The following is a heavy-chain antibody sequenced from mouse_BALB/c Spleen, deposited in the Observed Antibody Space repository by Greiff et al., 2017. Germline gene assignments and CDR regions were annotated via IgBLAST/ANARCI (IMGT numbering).Heavy chain of an antibody. J-gene: IGHJ4*01. CDR1: GDSITSGY. V-gene: IGHV3-8*02. CDR3: ARLEIYYGHAMDY. Sequence: EVQRVESGPSLVKPSQTLSLTCSVTGDSITSGYWNWIRKFPGNKLEYMGYISYSGSTYYNPSLKSRISITRDTSKNQYYLQLNSVTTEDTATYYCARLEIYYGHAMDYWGQGTSVTVSS. D-gene: IGHD1-2*01. CDR2: ISYSGST.